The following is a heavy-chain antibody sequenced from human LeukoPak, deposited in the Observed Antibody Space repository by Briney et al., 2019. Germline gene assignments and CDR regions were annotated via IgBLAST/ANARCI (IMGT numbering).Heavy chain of an antibody. CDR1: GFTFSRHA. CDR3: AKETDGVDAFDI. CDR2: ISYDGNNK. V-gene: IGHV3-30-3*01. Sequence: PGGSLRLSCAASGFTFSRHAMHWVRQAPGKGLEWVAVISYDGNNKYYADSVKGRFTISRDNSKNTLYLQMSSLRAEGTAVYYCAKETDGVDAFDIWGQGTMVTVSS. D-gene: IGHD2-21*02. J-gene: IGHJ3*02.